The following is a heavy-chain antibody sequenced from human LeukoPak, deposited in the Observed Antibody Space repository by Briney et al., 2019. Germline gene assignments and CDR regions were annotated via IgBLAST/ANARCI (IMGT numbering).Heavy chain of an antibody. J-gene: IGHJ5*02. Sequence: GASVKVSCKASGGTFSSYAIGWVRQAPGQGLEWMGGIIPIFGTANYAQKFQGRVTITTDESTSTAYMELSSLRSEDTAVYYCARDEVAWFDPWGQGTLVTVSS. CDR1: GGTFSSYA. D-gene: IGHD5-12*01. CDR3: ARDEVAWFDP. CDR2: IIPIFGTA. V-gene: IGHV1-69*05.